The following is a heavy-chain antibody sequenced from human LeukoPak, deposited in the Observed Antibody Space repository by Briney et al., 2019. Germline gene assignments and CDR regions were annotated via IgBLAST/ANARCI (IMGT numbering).Heavy chain of an antibody. CDR1: GFTFSSYG. CDR2: IRYDGSNK. CDR3: AKGHLSSSDYYDSSGLRY. Sequence: GGSLRLSCAASGFTFSSYGMHWVRQAPGKGLEWVAFIRYDGSNKYYADSVKGRFTISRDNSKYTLYVQMNSLRAEDTAVYYCAKGHLSSSDYYDSSGLRYWGQGTLVTVSS. V-gene: IGHV3-30*02. J-gene: IGHJ4*02. D-gene: IGHD3-22*01.